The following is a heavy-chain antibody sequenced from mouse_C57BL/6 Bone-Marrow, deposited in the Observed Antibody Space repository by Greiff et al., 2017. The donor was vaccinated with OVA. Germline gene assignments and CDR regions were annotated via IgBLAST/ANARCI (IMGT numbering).Heavy chain of an antibody. Sequence: VQLQQSGAELVKPGASVKMSCKASGYTFTTYPIEWIKQNHGKSLEWIGNFHPYNDDTKYNEKFKGKATLTVETSSSTVYLELSRLTSDDSAVYYCAIYYIYSNWYFDVWGTGTTVTVSS. V-gene: IGHV1-47*01. J-gene: IGHJ1*03. CDR2: FHPYNDDT. D-gene: IGHD1-1*01. CDR3: AIYYIYSNWYFDV. CDR1: GYTFTTYP.